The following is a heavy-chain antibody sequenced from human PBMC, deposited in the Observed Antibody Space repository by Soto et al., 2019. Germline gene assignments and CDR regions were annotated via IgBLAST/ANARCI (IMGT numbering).Heavy chain of an antibody. D-gene: IGHD3-10*01. J-gene: IGHJ4*02. Sequence: SETLSLTCTVSGGSMSRGDYYWSWIRQPPGKGLEWIGSIYSGGSTYYNPSLKSRVTISVDTSKNQFPLKLSSVTAADTAAYYCASRVYGAPLWGQGTLVTVSS. CDR2: IYSGGST. CDR1: GGSMSRGDYY. V-gene: IGHV4-39*01. CDR3: ASRVYGAPL.